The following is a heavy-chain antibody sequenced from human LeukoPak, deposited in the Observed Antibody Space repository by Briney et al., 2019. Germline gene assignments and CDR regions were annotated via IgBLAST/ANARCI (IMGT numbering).Heavy chain of an antibody. D-gene: IGHD2-8*01. Sequence: ASVKVSCKASGYSFTGYYMHWVRQAPGQGLEWMGWINPNSGDTKYAQKFQGRVTMTRDTSISTAYVELTRLRSDDTAVYYCARGGLRVMVYRLYYMDVWGKGTTVTVSS. CDR1: GYSFTGYY. CDR2: INPNSGDT. V-gene: IGHV1-2*02. CDR3: ARGGLRVMVYRLYYMDV. J-gene: IGHJ6*03.